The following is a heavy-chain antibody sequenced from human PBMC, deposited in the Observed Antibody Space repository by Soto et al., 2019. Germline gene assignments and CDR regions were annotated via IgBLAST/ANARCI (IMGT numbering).Heavy chain of an antibody. CDR3: AREGLYYDTLTGSPGSANYYYYGMDV. CDR1: GYTFTSYG. D-gene: IGHD3-9*01. CDR2: ISAYNGNT. J-gene: IGHJ6*02. Sequence: ASVKVSCKASGYTFTSYGISWVRQAPGQGLEWMGWISAYNGNTNYAQKLQGRVTMTTDTSTSTAYMELRSLRSDDTAVYYCAREGLYYDTLTGSPGSANYYYYGMDVWGQGTTVTVS. V-gene: IGHV1-18*01.